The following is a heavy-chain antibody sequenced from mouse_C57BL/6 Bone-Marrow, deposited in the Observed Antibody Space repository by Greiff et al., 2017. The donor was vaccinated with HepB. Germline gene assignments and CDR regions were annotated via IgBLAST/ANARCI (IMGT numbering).Heavy chain of an antibody. Sequence: EVKLMESGPGLVKPSQSLSLTCSVTGYSITSGYYWNWIRQFPGNKLEWMGYISYDGSNNYNPSLKNRISITRDTSKNQFFLKLNSVTTEDTATYYCARRGYYGNYFDYWGQGTTLTVSS. CDR3: ARRGYYGNYFDY. V-gene: IGHV3-6*01. CDR2: ISYDGSN. CDR1: GYSITSGYY. J-gene: IGHJ2*01. D-gene: IGHD2-1*01.